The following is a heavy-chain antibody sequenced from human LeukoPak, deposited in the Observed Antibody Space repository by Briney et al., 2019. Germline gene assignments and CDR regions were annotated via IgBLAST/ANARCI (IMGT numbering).Heavy chain of an antibody. D-gene: IGHD6-19*01. V-gene: IGHV3-23*01. CDR3: AKRLYGSGFSPFDY. Sequence: GGSLRLSCAASGFTFSSYGMSWVRQAPGKGLEWVSSLTASGGTSYADSVKGRFTISRESSKNTLHLQMNGLRAEDTAVYYFAKRLYGSGFSPFDYWGQGTLVTVSS. CDR1: GFTFSSYG. CDR2: LTASGGT. J-gene: IGHJ4*02.